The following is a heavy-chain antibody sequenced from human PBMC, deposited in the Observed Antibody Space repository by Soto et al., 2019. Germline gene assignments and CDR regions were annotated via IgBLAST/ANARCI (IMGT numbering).Heavy chain of an antibody. J-gene: IGHJ5*02. D-gene: IGHD3-22*01. Sequence: EVQLVESGGGLVKPGGSLRLSCAASGFTFSSYSMNWVRQAPGKGLEWVSSISSSSSYIYYADSVKGRFTISRDNANNSLYLQMNSLRAEDTAVYYCARDYGYYYDSSGYSNWFDPWGQGTLVTVSS. CDR1: GFTFSSYS. CDR2: ISSSSSYI. CDR3: ARDYGYYYDSSGYSNWFDP. V-gene: IGHV3-21*01.